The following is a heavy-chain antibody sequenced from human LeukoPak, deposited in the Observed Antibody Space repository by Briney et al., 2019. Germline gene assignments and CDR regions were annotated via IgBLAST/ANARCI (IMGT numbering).Heavy chain of an antibody. Sequence: PGGSLRLSCAASGFTVSSNYMSWVRQAPGKGLEWVSVTYSGGSTYYADSVKGRFTNSRDNSKNTLYLQMNSLRAEDTAVYYCARDESFYGSGRYYWGQGTLVTVSS. CDR1: GFTVSSNY. J-gene: IGHJ4*02. V-gene: IGHV3-53*01. CDR2: TYSGGST. CDR3: ARDESFYGSGRYY. D-gene: IGHD3-10*01.